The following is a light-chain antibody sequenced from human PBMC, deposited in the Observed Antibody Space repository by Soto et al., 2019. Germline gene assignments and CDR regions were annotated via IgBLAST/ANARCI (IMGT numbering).Light chain of an antibody. CDR1: RSNIGAGYD. CDR2: RNH. Sequence: QLVLTQPPSVSGAPGQRVTISCTGSRSNIGAGYDVHWYQQIPGTAPKLLIYRNHDRPSGVPDRFSGSKSGTSASLAISWLRSEDEAVYYCAAWDDSLSGYVFGTGTKLTVL. J-gene: IGLJ1*01. V-gene: IGLV1-40*01. CDR3: AAWDDSLSGYV.